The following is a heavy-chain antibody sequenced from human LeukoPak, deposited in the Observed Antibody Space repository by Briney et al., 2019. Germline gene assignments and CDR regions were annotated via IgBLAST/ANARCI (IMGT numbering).Heavy chain of an antibody. Sequence: SETLSLTCTVSGGSISSRTYYWAWIRQPPGEGLEWIGNVYYSGFTYYNPSLKSRVTISVDTPKHQFSLELSSVTAADTAVYYCAKKKTKYYYDSSGYDAFDIWGQGTMVTVSS. CDR3: AKKKTKYYYDSSGYDAFDI. D-gene: IGHD3-22*01. J-gene: IGHJ3*02. CDR2: VYYSGFT. CDR1: GGSISSRTYY. V-gene: IGHV4-39*01.